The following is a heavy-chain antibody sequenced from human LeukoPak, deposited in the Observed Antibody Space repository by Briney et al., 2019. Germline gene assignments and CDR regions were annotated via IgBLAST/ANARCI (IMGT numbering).Heavy chain of an antibody. CDR3: TRETPSRYFDY. J-gene: IGHJ4*02. Sequence: GSLRLSCAASGFTFSSYSMNWVRQAPGKGLEWVSSISSSSYIYYADSVKGRFTISRDNAKNSLYLQMNSLRAEDTAVYYCTRETPSRYFDYWGQGTLVTVSS. CDR1: GFTFSSYS. V-gene: IGHV3-21*01. D-gene: IGHD4-23*01. CDR2: ISSSSYI.